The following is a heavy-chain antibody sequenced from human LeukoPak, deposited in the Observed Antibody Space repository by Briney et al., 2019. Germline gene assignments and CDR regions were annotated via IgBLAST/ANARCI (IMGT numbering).Heavy chain of an antibody. CDR3: ARDRGRRYYGSGSYWVPPNYYYYYYMDV. D-gene: IGHD3-10*01. Sequence: ASVKVSCKASGYTFTGHYMHWVRQAPGQGLEWMGWINPNSGGTNYAQKFQGRVTMTRDTSISTAYMELSRLRSDDTAVYYCARDRGRRYYGSGSYWVPPNYYYYYYMDVWGKGTTVTISS. CDR1: GYTFTGHY. V-gene: IGHV1-2*02. J-gene: IGHJ6*03. CDR2: INPNSGGT.